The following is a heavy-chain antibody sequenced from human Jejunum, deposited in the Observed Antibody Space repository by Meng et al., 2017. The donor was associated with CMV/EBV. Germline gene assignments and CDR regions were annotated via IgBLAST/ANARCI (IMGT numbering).Heavy chain of an antibody. Sequence: GFTFTSHAMSWVRQTPRKRPEWVAGISGSGPATYYAESVKGRFTISRDNSNNTLFLQMNALRGDDTAVYYCARDMGYTVTAPFDYWGQGSVVTVSS. J-gene: IGHJ4*02. V-gene: IGHV3-23*01. CDR2: ISGSGPAT. CDR3: ARDMGYTVTAPFDY. CDR1: GFTFTSHA. D-gene: IGHD4-11*01.